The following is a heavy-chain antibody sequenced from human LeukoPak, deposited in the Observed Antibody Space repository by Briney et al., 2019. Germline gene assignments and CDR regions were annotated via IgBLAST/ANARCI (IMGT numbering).Heavy chain of an antibody. CDR1: GGSISSSSYY. D-gene: IGHD3-22*01. J-gene: IGHJ4*02. CDR2: IYYSGST. Sequence: SETLSLTCTVSGGSISSSSYYWGWIRQPPGKGLEWIGSIYYSGSTYYNPSLKSRVTMSVDTSKNQFSLKLSSVTAADTAVYYCARENHYYDSSVIDYWGQGTLVTVSS. CDR3: ARENHYYDSSVIDY. V-gene: IGHV4-39*07.